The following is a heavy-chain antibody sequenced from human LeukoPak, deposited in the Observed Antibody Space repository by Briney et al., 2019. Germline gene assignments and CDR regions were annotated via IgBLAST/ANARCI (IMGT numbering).Heavy chain of an antibody. CDR1: GFTFSGSA. CDR3: TRDRGTYNWFDP. D-gene: IGHD2-15*01. CDR2: IDKKDNLYAT. V-gene: IGHV3-73*01. J-gene: IGHJ5*02. Sequence: GGSLRLSCAASGFTFSGSAVHWVRQSSGKGLEWIGHIDKKDNLYATAYAESVKGRFTISRDESKDTAFLHMDSLKTEDTALYYCTRDRGTYNWFDPWGQGTLVTVSS.